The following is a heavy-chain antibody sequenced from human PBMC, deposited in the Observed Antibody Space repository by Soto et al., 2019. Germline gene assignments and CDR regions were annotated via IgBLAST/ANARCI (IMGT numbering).Heavy chain of an antibody. D-gene: IGHD3-3*01. CDR1: GGTFSSYA. Sequence: SVKVSCKASGGTFSSYAISWVRQAPGQGLEWMGGIIPIFGTANYAQKFQGRVTITADESTSTAYMELSSLRSEDTAVYYCARANYDFWSGYYYNWFDPWGQGTLVTVSS. V-gene: IGHV1-69*13. CDR2: IIPIFGTA. J-gene: IGHJ5*02. CDR3: ARANYDFWSGYYYNWFDP.